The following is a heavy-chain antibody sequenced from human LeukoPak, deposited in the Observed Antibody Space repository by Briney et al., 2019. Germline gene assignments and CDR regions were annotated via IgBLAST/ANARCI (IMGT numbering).Heavy chain of an antibody. CDR2: IQYDGSNK. CDR1: GFSFSTYG. J-gene: IGHJ3*02. CDR3: GKLPKDQDAFDI. Sequence: QAGGSLRLSCAASGFSFSTYGIHWVRQAPSKGLEWVAFIQYDGSNKYYADSVKGRFTISRDNSKNTLYLQMNSLRAEDTAVYYCGKLPKDQDAFDIWGQGTMVSVSS. V-gene: IGHV3-30*02.